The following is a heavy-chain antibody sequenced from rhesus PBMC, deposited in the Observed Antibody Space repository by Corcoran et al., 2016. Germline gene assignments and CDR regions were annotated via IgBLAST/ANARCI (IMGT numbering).Heavy chain of an antibody. Sequence: DVQLVESGGGLVKPGGSLRLSCVASGFTFSSHEMHRVRQAPGKGLEWVSVISESGGTIYYADSVQGRFTISRDNAKNSLFLQMNSLRAEDTAVYYCTRDRGYSYSFDYWGQGVLVTVSS. CDR2: ISESGGTI. CDR1: GFTFSSHE. D-gene: IGHD5-12*01. V-gene: IGHV3-100*02. CDR3: TRDRGYSYSFDY. J-gene: IGHJ4*01.